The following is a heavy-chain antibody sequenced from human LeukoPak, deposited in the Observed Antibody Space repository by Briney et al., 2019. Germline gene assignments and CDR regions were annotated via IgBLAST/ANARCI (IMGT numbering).Heavy chain of an antibody. CDR1: EFTFSSYA. Sequence: GGSLRLSCAASEFTFSSYAMAWVRQAPGKGLEWVSYISGSGGSTYHADSVKGRFTISRDNSKNALYLQMNSLRAEDTAIYCCAKGRYSSAWYYFDYWGQGTLVTVSS. CDR3: AKGRYSSAWYYFDY. V-gene: IGHV3-23*01. CDR2: ISGSGGST. D-gene: IGHD6-19*01. J-gene: IGHJ4*02.